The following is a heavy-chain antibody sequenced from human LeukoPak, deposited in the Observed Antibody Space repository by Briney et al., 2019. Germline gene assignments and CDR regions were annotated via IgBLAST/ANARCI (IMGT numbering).Heavy chain of an antibody. Sequence: SSETLSLTCTVSGGSFSSHYWSWIRQPPGKGLEWIGYIPYIGSTNYNPSLKSRVTISVDTSKKQFSLKLSSVTAADTAVYYCARDPTTVTKGLDVWGQGTMVTVSS. J-gene: IGHJ3*01. CDR3: ARDPTTVTKGLDV. D-gene: IGHD4-17*01. CDR2: IPYIGST. V-gene: IGHV4-59*11. CDR1: GGSFSSHY.